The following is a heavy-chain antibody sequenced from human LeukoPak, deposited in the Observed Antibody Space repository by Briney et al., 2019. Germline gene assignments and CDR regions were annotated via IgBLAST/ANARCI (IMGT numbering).Heavy chain of an antibody. Sequence: GGSLRLSCAASGFTFNRYAMHWVRQAPGKGLEWVAAISYDGSNRYYAESVKGRFTISRDNSNNTLFLQLNSLRPEATAMYYCARVYCGADCYNNYYYGMDVWGQGTTVTVSS. CDR3: ARVYCGADCYNNYYYGMDV. V-gene: IGHV3-30*04. CDR1: GFTFNRYA. J-gene: IGHJ6*02. CDR2: ISYDGSNR. D-gene: IGHD2-21*02.